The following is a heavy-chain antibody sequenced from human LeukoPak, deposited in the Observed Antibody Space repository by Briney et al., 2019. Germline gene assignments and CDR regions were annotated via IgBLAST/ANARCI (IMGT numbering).Heavy chain of an antibody. CDR3: ALAQGRWLPFPFDY. D-gene: IGHD5-24*01. Sequence: SVKVSCKASGGTFSSYAISWVRQAPGQGLEWMGRIIPILGIANYAQKFQGRVTITADKSTSTAYMELSSQRSEDTAVYYCALAQGRWLPFPFDYWGQGTLVTVSS. CDR1: GGTFSSYA. CDR2: IIPILGIA. J-gene: IGHJ4*02. V-gene: IGHV1-69*04.